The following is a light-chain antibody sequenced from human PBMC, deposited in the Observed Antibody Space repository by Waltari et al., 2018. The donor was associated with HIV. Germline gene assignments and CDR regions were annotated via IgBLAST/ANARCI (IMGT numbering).Light chain of an antibody. CDR2: GNN. CDR1: SLRTYY. V-gene: IGLV3-19*01. CDR3: NSRDSSGNLVV. J-gene: IGLJ2*01. Sequence: SSELTQDPAVSVALGQTVRITCQGDSLRTYYATWYRQKPGQAPVLVVYGNNNLPSVIPARFSGSSSGDTASLTITATQAEDEADYYCNSRDSSGNLVVFGGGTKLTVL.